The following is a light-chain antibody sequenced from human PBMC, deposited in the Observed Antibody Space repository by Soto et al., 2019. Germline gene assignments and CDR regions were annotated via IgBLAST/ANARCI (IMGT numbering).Light chain of an antibody. Sequence: DIQMTQSPSTLSASVGDRVTITCRASQSISSWLAWYQQKPGKAPKLLIYAASTLQSGVPSRFSGSGSGTDFTLTISSLQPEDVATYYCQKYNSAPRTFGQGTKLEIK. CDR2: AAS. CDR3: QKYNSAPRT. CDR1: QSISSW. J-gene: IGKJ2*01. V-gene: IGKV1-27*01.